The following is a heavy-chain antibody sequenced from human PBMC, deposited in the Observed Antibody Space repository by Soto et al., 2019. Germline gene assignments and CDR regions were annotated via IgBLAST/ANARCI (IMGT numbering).Heavy chain of an antibody. CDR3: ARRMDFGDAFDI. D-gene: IGHD2-2*03. V-gene: IGHV3-48*03. Sequence: GGSLRLSCAASGFTFSSYEMNWVRQAPGKGLEWVSYISSSGSTIYYADSVKGRFTISRDNAKNSLYLQMNSLRAEDTAVYYCARRMDFGDAFDIWGQGTMVTVSS. J-gene: IGHJ3*02. CDR1: GFTFSSYE. CDR2: ISSSGSTI.